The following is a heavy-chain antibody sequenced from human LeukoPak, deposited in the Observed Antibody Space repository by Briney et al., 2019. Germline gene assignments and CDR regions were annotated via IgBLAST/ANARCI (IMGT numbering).Heavy chain of an antibody. J-gene: IGHJ3*02. V-gene: IGHV3-23*01. Sequence: PGGSLRLSCAASGFTFSSYAMSWVRQAPGKGLEWVSAISGSGGSTYYADSVKGRFTISRDNSKNTLYLQMNSLRAEDTAVYYCASLSPAAAGNMGAFDIWGQGTMVTVSS. CDR1: GFTFSSYA. CDR3: ASLSPAAAGNMGAFDI. D-gene: IGHD6-13*01. CDR2: ISGSGGST.